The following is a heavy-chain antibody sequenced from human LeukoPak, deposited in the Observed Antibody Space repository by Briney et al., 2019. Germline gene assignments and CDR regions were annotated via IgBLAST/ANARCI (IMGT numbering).Heavy chain of an antibody. CDR3: ARSNGRY. CDR2: INHSGST. V-gene: IGHV4-34*01. D-gene: IGHD1-1*01. Sequence: SETLSLTCAVYGGSFSGYYWSWIRQPPGKGLEWIGEINHSGSTNYNPSLKSRATISVDTSKNQFSLKLSSVTAAGTAVYYCARSNGRYWGQGTLVTVSS. CDR1: GGSFSGYY. J-gene: IGHJ4*02.